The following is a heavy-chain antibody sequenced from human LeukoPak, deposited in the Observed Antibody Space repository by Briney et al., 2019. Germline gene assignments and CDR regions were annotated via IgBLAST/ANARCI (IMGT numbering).Heavy chain of an antibody. CDR2: IYYGGST. CDR1: GGSISSYY. CDR3: ARVYYYGSGSTSYYFDY. J-gene: IGHJ4*02. V-gene: IGHV4-59*01. D-gene: IGHD3-10*01. Sequence: SGTLSLTCTVSGGSISSYYWSWIRQPPGKGLEWIGYIYYGGSTNYNPSLKSRVTISVDTSKNQFSLKLSSVTAADTAVYYCARVYYYGSGSTSYYFDYWGQGTLVTVSS.